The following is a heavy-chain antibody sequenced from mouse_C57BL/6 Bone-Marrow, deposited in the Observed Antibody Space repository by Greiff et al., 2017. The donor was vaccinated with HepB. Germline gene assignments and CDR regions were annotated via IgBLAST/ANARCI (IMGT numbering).Heavy chain of an antibody. CDR1: GYTFTSYD. CDR3: ARSGGQIYDGYYVAFDV. Sequence: VKLVESGPELVKPGASVKLSCKASGYTFTSYDINWVKQRPGQGLEWIGWIYPRDGSTKYNEKFKGKATLTVDTSSSTAYMELHSLTSEDSAVYFCARSGGQIYDGYYVAFDVWGTGTTVTVSS. J-gene: IGHJ1*03. D-gene: IGHD2-3*01. V-gene: IGHV1-85*01. CDR2: IYPRDGST.